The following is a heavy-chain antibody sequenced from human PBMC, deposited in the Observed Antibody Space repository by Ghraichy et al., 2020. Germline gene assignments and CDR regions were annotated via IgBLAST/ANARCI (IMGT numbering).Heavy chain of an antibody. D-gene: IGHD2/OR15-2a*01. Sequence: GGSLRLSCAASGFTFSNAWMSWVRKAPGKGLEWLGRIRSKADGGTTDYAATVKGRFFFSRDDSKDTLYLQMNSLKTEDTAVYYCTTLGLSDTWGQGTLVTVSS. CDR3: TTLGLSDT. V-gene: IGHV3-15*01. J-gene: IGHJ5*02. CDR2: IRSKADGGTT. CDR1: GFTFSNAW.